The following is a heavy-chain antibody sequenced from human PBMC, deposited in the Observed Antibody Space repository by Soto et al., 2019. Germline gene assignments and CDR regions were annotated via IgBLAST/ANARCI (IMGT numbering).Heavy chain of an antibody. J-gene: IGHJ5*02. CDR3: ARARHGSSWSYNWFDP. V-gene: IGHV1-3*01. D-gene: IGHD6-13*01. Sequence: ASVKVSCKASGYTFTSYAMHWVRQAPGQRLEWMGWINAGNGNTKYSQKFQGRVTITRDTSASTAYMELSSLRSEDTAVYYCARARHGSSWSYNWFDPWGQGTLVTVSS. CDR2: INAGNGNT. CDR1: GYTFTSYA.